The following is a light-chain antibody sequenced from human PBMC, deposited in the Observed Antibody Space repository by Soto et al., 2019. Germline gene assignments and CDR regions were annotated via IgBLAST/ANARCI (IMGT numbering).Light chain of an antibody. CDR2: DTT. J-gene: IGLJ1*01. Sequence: QAVVTQEPSLTVSPGGTVTLTCGSNTGPVTSGHWPHWFQQKPGQAPRTLIYDTTNRHSWTPARFSGSLLGGKAALTLSAAQPEYQPYYYCLLIFPGVAEVFGPGTKVTL. CDR3: LLIFPGVAEV. V-gene: IGLV7-46*01. CDR1: TGPVTSGHW.